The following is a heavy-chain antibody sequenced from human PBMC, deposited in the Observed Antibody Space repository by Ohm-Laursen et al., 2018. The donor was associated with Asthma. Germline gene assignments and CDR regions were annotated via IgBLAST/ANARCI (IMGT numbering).Heavy chain of an antibody. V-gene: IGHV3-74*01. CDR2: INSDGSST. CDR1: GFTFSTYW. D-gene: IGHD3-10*01. Sequence: LRLSCSASGFTFSTYWMQWVRQAPGKGLVWVSRINSDGSSTTYADSVRGRFTISRDNAKNTLYLQINSLRAEDTAVYYCARDYYGSGAYWGQGTLVTVSS. CDR3: ARDYYGSGAY. J-gene: IGHJ4*02.